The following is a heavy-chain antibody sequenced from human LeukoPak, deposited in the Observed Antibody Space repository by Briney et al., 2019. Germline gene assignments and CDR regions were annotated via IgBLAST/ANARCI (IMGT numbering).Heavy chain of an antibody. CDR2: ISGGAASGRT. CDR3: AKRIAARTPYYFDY. J-gene: IGHJ4*02. V-gene: IGHV3-23*01. CDR1: RFTFTTYA. Sequence: GGSLRLSCAASRFTFTTYAMAWVRQAPGKGLEWVSKISGGAASGRTSYADSVKGRFTISRDNSKNTLYLQMNSLRSEDTAVYYCAKRIAARTPYYFDYWGQGTLVTVSS. D-gene: IGHD6-6*01.